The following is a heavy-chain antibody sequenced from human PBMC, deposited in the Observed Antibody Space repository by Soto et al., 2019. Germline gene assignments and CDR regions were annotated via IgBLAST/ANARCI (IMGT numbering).Heavy chain of an antibody. Sequence: QITLKESGPTLVKPTQTLTLTCSFSGFSLTISGEGVAWIRQPPGKALEWLALIYWDGDRRYSPSLKTRLTITEVSSKCRVVLTMTNMVPLDTVTYYCAHPTNSYFDYWGQGSLVTVSS. J-gene: IGHJ4*02. CDR1: GFSLTISGEG. V-gene: IGHV2-5*02. CDR2: IYWDGDR. CDR3: AHPTNSYFDY.